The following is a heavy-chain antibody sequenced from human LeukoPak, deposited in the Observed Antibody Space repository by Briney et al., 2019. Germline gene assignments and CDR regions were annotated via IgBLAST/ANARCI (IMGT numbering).Heavy chain of an antibody. CDR1: GGSFSGYY. CDR2: INHSGST. Sequence: KPSETLSLTCAVYGGSFSGYYWSWIRQPPGKGLEWIGEINHSGSTNYNPSLKSRVTISVDTSKNQFSLKLSSVTAADTAVYYCARNLLGSDVFDIWGQGTMVTVSS. V-gene: IGHV4-34*01. J-gene: IGHJ3*02. CDR3: ARNLLGSDVFDI. D-gene: IGHD7-27*01.